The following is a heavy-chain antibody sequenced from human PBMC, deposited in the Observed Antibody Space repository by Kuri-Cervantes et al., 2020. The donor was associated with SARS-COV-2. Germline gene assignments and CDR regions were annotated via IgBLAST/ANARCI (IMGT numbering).Heavy chain of an antibody. Sequence: GESLKISCAASGFTFSSYAMSWVRQAPGKGLEWVSAISGSGGSTYYADSVKGRFTISRDNSKNTLYLQMNSLRAEDTAVYYCAKRSGWGYFDYWGQGILVTVSS. D-gene: IGHD7-27*01. J-gene: IGHJ4*02. CDR1: GFTFSSYA. CDR3: AKRSGWGYFDY. CDR2: ISGSGGST. V-gene: IGHV3-23*01.